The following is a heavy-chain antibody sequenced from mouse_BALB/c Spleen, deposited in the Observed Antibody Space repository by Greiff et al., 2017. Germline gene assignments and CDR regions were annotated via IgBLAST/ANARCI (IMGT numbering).Heavy chain of an antibody. J-gene: IGHJ3*01. CDR1: GFTFSSYT. CDR2: ISSGGSYT. Sequence: EVQRVESGGGLVKPGGSLKLSCAASGFTFSSYTMSWVRQTPEKRLEWVATISSGGSYTYYPDSVKGRFTISRDNAKNTLYLQMSSLKSEDTAMYYCTSSLRLAWFAYWGQGTLVTVSA. V-gene: IGHV5-6-4*01. CDR3: TSSLRLAWFAY. D-gene: IGHD4-1*01.